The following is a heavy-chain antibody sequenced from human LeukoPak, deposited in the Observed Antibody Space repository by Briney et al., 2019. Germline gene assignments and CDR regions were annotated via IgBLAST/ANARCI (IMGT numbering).Heavy chain of an antibody. CDR1: GGSISSSNW. J-gene: IGHJ3*02. Sequence: PSETLSLTCAVSGGSISSSNWWSWVRQPPGKGLEWIGEIYHSGSTNYNPSLKSRVTISVDTSKNQFSLKLNSVTAADTAVYYCARHLRGCRPDAFDIWGQGTMDTVS. CDR3: ARHLRGCRPDAFDI. V-gene: IGHV4-4*02. CDR2: IYHSGST.